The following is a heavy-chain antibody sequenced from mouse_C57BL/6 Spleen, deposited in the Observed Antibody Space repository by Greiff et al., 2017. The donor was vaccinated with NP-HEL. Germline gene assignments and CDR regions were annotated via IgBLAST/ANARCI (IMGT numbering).Heavy chain of an antibody. V-gene: IGHV1-81*01. J-gene: IGHJ2*01. Sequence: QVPLQQSGAELARPGASVKLSCKASGYTFTRYGISWVKQRPGPGLEWIGELYPRSGNTYYNEKFKGKATLTADKSSSTAYMELRSLTSEDSAVYFCARPPFTTVEDYWGQGTTLTVSS. D-gene: IGHD1-1*01. CDR3: ARPPFTTVEDY. CDR2: LYPRSGNT. CDR1: GYTFTRYG.